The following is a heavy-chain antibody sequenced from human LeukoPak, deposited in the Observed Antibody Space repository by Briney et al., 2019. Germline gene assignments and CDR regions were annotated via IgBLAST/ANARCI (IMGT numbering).Heavy chain of an antibody. CDR3: AEGVFATPGAP. V-gene: IGHV3-23*01. Sequence: PGGSLRLSCAASGFTFSSYAMTWFRQAPGKGLEWVSTITGGGGSTYYADSVKGRFTISRDNSKDTLYLLMNSLRAEDTAVYYCAEGVFATPGAPWGQGTLVTVSS. D-gene: IGHD6-13*01. CDR1: GFTFSSYA. CDR2: ITGGGGST. J-gene: IGHJ5*02.